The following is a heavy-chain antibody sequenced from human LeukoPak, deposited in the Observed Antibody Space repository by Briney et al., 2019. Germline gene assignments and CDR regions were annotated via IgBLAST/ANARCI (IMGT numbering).Heavy chain of an antibody. CDR1: GGSISSGGYY. CDR2: IYYSGST. CDR3: ACGDYVNNYGMDV. V-gene: IGHV4-31*03. Sequence: SQTLSLTCTVSGGSISSGGYYWSWIRQHPGKGLEWIGYIYYSGSTYYNPSLKSRVTISVDTSKNQFSLKLSSVTAADTAVYYCACGDYVNNYGMDVWGQGTTVTVSS. J-gene: IGHJ6*02. D-gene: IGHD4-17*01.